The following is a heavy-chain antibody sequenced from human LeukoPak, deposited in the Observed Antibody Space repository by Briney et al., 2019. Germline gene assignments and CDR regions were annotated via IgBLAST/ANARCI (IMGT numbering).Heavy chain of an antibody. CDR1: GFTFSSYS. J-gene: IGHJ2*01. CDR2: ISSSSSYI. D-gene: IGHD2-15*01. V-gene: IGHV3-21*01. CDR3: ARDSQVVVAATPGYWYFDL. Sequence: GGSLRLSCAASGFTFSSYSMNWVRQAPGKGLEWVSSISSSSSYIYYADPVKGRFTISRDNAKNSLYLQMNSLRAEDTAVYYCARDSQVVVAATPGYWYFDLWGRGTLVTVSS.